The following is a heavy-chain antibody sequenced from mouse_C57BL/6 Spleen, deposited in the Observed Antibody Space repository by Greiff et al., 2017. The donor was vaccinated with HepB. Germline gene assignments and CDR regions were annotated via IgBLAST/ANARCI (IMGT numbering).Heavy chain of an antibody. V-gene: IGHV1-64*01. CDR2: IHPNSGST. Sequence: QVQLQQPGAELVKPGASVKLSCKASGYTFTSYWMHWVKQRPGQGLEWIGMIHPNSGSTNYNEKFKSKATLTVDKSSSTAYMQLSSLTSEDSAVYYWARREAYYDYEGWFAYWGQGTLVTVSA. CDR3: ARREAYYDYEGWFAY. J-gene: IGHJ3*01. D-gene: IGHD2-4*01. CDR1: GYTFTSYW.